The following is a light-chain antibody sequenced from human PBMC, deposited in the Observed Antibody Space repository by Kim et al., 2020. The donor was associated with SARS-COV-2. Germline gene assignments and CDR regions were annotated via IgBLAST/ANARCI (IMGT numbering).Light chain of an antibody. Sequence: QLASVSGSPGQSITISCTGTSSDVGTYNLVXWYQQHPGKAPKLMIYEVTKRPSGVSNRFSGSKSGNTASLTVSGLQAEDEADYYCCSYAGSSTWVFG. J-gene: IGLJ3*02. V-gene: IGLV2-23*02. CDR2: EVT. CDR1: SSDVGTYNL. CDR3: CSYAGSSTWV.